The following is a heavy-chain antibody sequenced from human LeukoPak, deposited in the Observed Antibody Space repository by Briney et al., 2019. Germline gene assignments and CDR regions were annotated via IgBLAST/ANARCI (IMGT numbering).Heavy chain of an antibody. Sequence: ETLSLTCSVSVGSIRNYYWNWSSDTVGKGLGWIGRIYTGGTTNDNPSLKSRVTISEDKSKNQFFLTLSPVTAADTAMYYCSSGSSTWVGVFDIWGQGTMVTVSS. CDR3: SSGSSTWVGVFDI. CDR1: VGSIRNYY. D-gene: IGHD1-26*01. V-gene: IGHV4-4*07. CDR2: IYTGGTT. J-gene: IGHJ3*02.